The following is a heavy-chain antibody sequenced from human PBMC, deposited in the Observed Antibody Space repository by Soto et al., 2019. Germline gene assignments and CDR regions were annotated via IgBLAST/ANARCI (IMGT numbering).Heavy chain of an antibody. V-gene: IGHV1-18*01. CDR1: GYSFYNSG. CDR2: ISVYSGYA. J-gene: IGHJ5*02. Sequence: QVQLVQSGPELKKPGASVKVSCKTSGYSFYNSGISWVRQAPGQGLEWMGWISVYSGYAHYAQKFQGRVNMTADTFTSTSYMELRGLRSDDTAMYYCSKNGTTWFAAWGQGTLVTVSS. CDR3: SKNGTTWFAA. D-gene: IGHD1-1*01.